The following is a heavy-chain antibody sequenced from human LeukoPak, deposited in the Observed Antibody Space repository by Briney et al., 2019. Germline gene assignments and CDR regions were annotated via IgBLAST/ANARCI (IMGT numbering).Heavy chain of an antibody. V-gene: IGHV4-39*01. CDR3: TTLVQHRGPPFNPATCMAY. J-gene: IGHJ4*02. Sequence: SETLALICAFWLDFFSICYYLCAWIRQPPGKGLELIGYVHHTGSTFHNSSLKSRVTISADTSQNQFSLSLTSLTAAKTAVYYATTLVQHRGPPFNPATCMAYGGQGTLVAVSS. CDR2: VHHTGST. D-gene: IGHD3-10*01. CDR1: LDFFSICYYL.